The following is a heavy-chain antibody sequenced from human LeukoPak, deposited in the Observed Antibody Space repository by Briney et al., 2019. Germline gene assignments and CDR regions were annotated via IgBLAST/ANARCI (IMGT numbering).Heavy chain of an antibody. J-gene: IGHJ2*01. CDR3: ARDLRTVIGWYFDL. CDR1: GFTSSSYS. V-gene: IGHV3-21*01. CDR2: ISSSSSYI. D-gene: IGHD4-17*01. Sequence: GGSLRLSCAASGFTSSSYSMNWVRQAPGKGLEWVSSISSSSSYIYYADSVKGRFTISRDNAKNSLYLQMNSLRAKDTAVYYCARDLRTVIGWYFDLWGRGTLVTVSS.